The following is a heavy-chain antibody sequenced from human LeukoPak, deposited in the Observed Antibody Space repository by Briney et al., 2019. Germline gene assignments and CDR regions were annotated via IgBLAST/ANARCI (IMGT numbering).Heavy chain of an antibody. CDR2: IYSGGST. CDR1: GFTVSSNY. CDR3: AKGPLRYCSSTSCLMRANWFDP. D-gene: IGHD2-2*01. V-gene: IGHV3-53*05. Sequence: PGGSLRLSCAASGFTVSSNYMSWVRQAPGKGLEWVSVIYSGGSTYYADSVKGRFTISRDNSKNTLYLQMNSLRAEDTAVYYCAKGPLRYCSSTSCLMRANWFDPWGQGTLVTVSS. J-gene: IGHJ5*02.